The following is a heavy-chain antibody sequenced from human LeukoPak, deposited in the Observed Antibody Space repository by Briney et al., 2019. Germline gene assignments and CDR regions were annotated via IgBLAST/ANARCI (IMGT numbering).Heavy chain of an antibody. V-gene: IGHV3-9*01. D-gene: IGHD7-27*01. Sequence: QAGGSLRLSCAASGFTFDDYAMHWVRQAPGKGLEWVSGISWNSGNIGYADSVKGRFTTSRDNAKNSLYLQMNSLRAEDTAVYYCARDLAWGGYWGQGTLVTVSS. CDR3: ARDLAWGGY. CDR2: ISWNSGNI. J-gene: IGHJ4*02. CDR1: GFTFDDYA.